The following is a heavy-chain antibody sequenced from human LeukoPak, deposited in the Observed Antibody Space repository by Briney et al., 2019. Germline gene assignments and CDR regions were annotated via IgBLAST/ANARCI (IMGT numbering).Heavy chain of an antibody. CDR2: IKQDGSEK. D-gene: IGHD5-12*01. CDR3: AREGVDIVTYDY. J-gene: IGHJ4*02. CDR1: GFTFSRYW. V-gene: IGHV3-7*03. Sequence: GGSLRLSCAASGFTFSRYWMSWVRQAPGKGLEWVANIKQDGSEKYYVNSVKGRFTTSRDNAKNSVYLQMNSLRVEDTAIYYCAREGVDIVTYDYWGQGTLVTVSS.